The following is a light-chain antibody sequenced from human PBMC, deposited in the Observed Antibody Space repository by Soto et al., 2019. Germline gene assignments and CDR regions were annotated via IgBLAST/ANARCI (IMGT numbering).Light chain of an antibody. CDR3: QQYYTTPLT. Sequence: DIVLTQSPDSLAVSLGERATFNCKSSQSVLYSSNNKNYLAWYPQKPGQPPKLVLYWASTRESGVPDRFSGSGSGTDFNLPISSLQAEDVAVYYCQQYYTTPLTFGPGTKVDIK. V-gene: IGKV4-1*01. CDR2: WAS. J-gene: IGKJ3*01. CDR1: QSVLYSSNNKNY.